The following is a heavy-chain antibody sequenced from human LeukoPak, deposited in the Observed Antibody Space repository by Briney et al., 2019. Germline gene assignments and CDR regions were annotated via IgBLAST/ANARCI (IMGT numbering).Heavy chain of an antibody. J-gene: IGHJ6*02. V-gene: IGHV3-9*01. CDR1: GFTFDDYA. D-gene: IGHD4-17*01. CDR2: ISWNSGSI. Sequence: PGGSLRLSCAASGFTFDDYAVHWVRQAPGKGLEWVSGISWNSGSIGYADSVKGRFTISRDNAKNSLYLQMNSLRDEDTAFYYCARFNGDYYGMDVWGQGTTVTVSS. CDR3: ARFNGDYYGMDV.